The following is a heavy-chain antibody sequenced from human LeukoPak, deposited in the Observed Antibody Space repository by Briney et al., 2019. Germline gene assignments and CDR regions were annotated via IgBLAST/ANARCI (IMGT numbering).Heavy chain of an antibody. CDR3: ARQRTVVTPEFFDY. D-gene: IGHD4-23*01. CDR1: GDSISSSSYN. V-gene: IGHV4-39*01. CDR2: ISYSGST. Sequence: SETLSLTCSVSGDSISSSSYNWGWIRQPPGKGLEWIGSISYSGSTKYNPSLKSRITISVDTSKNHFSLKLNSVTAADTAIYYCARQRTVVTPEFFDYWGQGTLVIVSS. J-gene: IGHJ4*02.